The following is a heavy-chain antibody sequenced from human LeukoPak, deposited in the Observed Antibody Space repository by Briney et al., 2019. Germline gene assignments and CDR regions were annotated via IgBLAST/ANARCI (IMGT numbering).Heavy chain of an antibody. V-gene: IGHV4-30-4*01. J-gene: IGHJ5*02. Sequence: SQTLSLTCTVSGGSISSGDYYWSWLRQPPGKGLEWIGYIYYSGSTYYNPSLKSRVTISVDTSKNQFSLKLSSVTAADTAVYYCAREAQPLGLDPWGQGTLVTVSS. D-gene: IGHD7-27*01. CDR1: GGSISSGDYY. CDR3: AREAQPLGLDP. CDR2: IYYSGST.